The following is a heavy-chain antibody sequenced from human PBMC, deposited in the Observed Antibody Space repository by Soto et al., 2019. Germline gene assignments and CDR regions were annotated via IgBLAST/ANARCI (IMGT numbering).Heavy chain of an antibody. Sequence: QVQLVQSGAEVMKPRASVKVSCKASGYTFINYYRHWVRQASGQGLEWMGIINPSGGSTTYTQKLQGTVTMTRDTSTSTVYMDLSSLRSEATAVYYCARDVTSHCSTSTCLRYFDYWGQGTLVTVSS. J-gene: IGHJ4*02. D-gene: IGHD2-2*01. CDR1: GYTFINYY. CDR3: ARDVTSHCSTSTCLRYFDY. CDR2: INPSGGST. V-gene: IGHV1-46*03.